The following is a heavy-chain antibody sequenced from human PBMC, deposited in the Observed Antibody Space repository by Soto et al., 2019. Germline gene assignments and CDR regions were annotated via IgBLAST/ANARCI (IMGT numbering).Heavy chain of an antibody. J-gene: IGHJ4*02. Sequence: PGGSLRLSCAASGFTFRSYEMHWVRQAPGKGLEWVAVISYDGNTEYYADSVKGRFTISRDNSKNTLYLQMSSLRPEDSAVYYCAKPVFYGNSTSDYWGQGTLVTVSS. V-gene: IGHV3-30*18. CDR2: ISYDGNTE. CDR1: GFTFRSYE. CDR3: AKPVFYGNSTSDY. D-gene: IGHD3-10*01.